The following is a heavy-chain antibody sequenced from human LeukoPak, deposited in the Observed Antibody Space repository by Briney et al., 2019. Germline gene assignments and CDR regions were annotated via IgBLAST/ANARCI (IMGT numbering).Heavy chain of an antibody. D-gene: IGHD2-8*01. CDR1: GGSISSYY. J-gene: IGHJ4*02. CDR3: ARATSSGCTNGVCYTVVGPFDY. V-gene: IGHV4-59*01. Sequence: SETLSLTCTVSGGSISSYYWSWIRQPPGKGLEWIGYIYYSGSTNYNPSLKSRVTISVDTSKNQFSLKLSSVTTADTAVYYCARATSSGCTNGVCYTVVGPFDYWGQGTLVTVSS. CDR2: IYYSGST.